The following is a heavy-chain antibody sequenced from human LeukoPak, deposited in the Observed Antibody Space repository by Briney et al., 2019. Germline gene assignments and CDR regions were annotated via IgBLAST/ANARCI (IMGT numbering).Heavy chain of an antibody. CDR1: GFTFSNAW. Sequence: GGSLRLSCAASGFTFSNAWMNWVRQAPGKGLEWVSGISGSSGNTNYADSVKGRFTISRDNSKDTLYLQMNSLRAEDTAVYYCAKLGQLATEVVYWGQGTLVTVSS. D-gene: IGHD6-13*01. CDR2: ISGSSGNT. J-gene: IGHJ4*02. V-gene: IGHV3-23*01. CDR3: AKLGQLATEVVY.